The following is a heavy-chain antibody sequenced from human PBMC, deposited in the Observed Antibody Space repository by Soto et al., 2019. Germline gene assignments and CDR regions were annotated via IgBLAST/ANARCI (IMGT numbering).Heavy chain of an antibody. D-gene: IGHD1-26*01. CDR2: IIPIFGTA. J-gene: IGHJ6*02. V-gene: IGHV1-69*12. Sequence: QVQLVQSGAEVKKPGSSVKVSCKASGGTFSSYAISWVRQAPGQGLEWMGGIIPIFGTADYAQKFKGRVTIPADESTSTAYMELSSLRSEDTAVYYCASHSGSSPEGRYYYGMDVWGQGTTVTVSS. CDR3: ASHSGSSPEGRYYYGMDV. CDR1: GGTFSSYA.